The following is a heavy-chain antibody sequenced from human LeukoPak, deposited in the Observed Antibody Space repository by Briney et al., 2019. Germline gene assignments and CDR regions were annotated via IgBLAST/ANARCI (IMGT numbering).Heavy chain of an antibody. J-gene: IGHJ4*02. CDR3: ARGLQEYTYGFDY. CDR2: ISGSGGTT. D-gene: IGHD5-18*01. Sequence: GGSLRLYCAASGFTFSSYAMTWVRQAPGKGLEWVSAISGSGGTTYYADSVKGRFTISRDNSKSTLYLQMNSLRADDTAVYYCARGLQEYTYGFDYWGQGTLVTVSS. V-gene: IGHV3-23*01. CDR1: GFTFSSYA.